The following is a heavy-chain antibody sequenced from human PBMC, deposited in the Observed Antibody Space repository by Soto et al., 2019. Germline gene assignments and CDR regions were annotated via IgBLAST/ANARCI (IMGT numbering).Heavy chain of an antibody. Sequence: EVQLVESGGGLVKPGGSLRLSCATSGFTFGSYTMNWVRQAPGKGLEWVSCISSASSYIYYADSVQGRFTISRDNSEKSLYLHMNSLGAEDTAVYYCARRSGNAHGRLDPWGQGVLVTVSS. V-gene: IGHV3-21*02. D-gene: IGHD1-26*01. CDR2: ISSASSYI. CDR3: ARRSGNAHGRLDP. J-gene: IGHJ5*02. CDR1: GFTFGSYT.